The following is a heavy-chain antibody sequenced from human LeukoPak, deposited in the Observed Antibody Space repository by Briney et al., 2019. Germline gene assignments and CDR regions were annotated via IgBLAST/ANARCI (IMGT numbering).Heavy chain of an antibody. Sequence: GGSLRLSCAASGLTFSSYGMSWVRQAPGKGLEWVSAISGSGGSTYYADSVKGRFTISRDNSKNTLYLQMNSLRAEDTAVYYCANTYSSGWFYYYWGQGTLVTVSS. D-gene: IGHD6-19*01. V-gene: IGHV3-23*01. CDR3: ANTYSSGWFYYY. CDR1: GLTFSSYG. J-gene: IGHJ4*02. CDR2: ISGSGGST.